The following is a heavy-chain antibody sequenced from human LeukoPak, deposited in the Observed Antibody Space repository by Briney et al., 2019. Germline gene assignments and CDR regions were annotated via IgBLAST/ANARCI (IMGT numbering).Heavy chain of an antibody. CDR2: IRFEGTTK. D-gene: IGHD2-21*02. CDR3: AKVMGYCGVDCYPDY. V-gene: IGHV3-30*02. CDR1: GFTVTNYG. Sequence: GGSLRLSCAASGFTVTNYGMHWVRQAPGEGWEGGAFIRFEGTTKYYAESVKGRFTISRDNSKNTLYLQMNSLRAEDTALYYCAKVMGYCGVDCYPDYWGQGSLVTVSS. J-gene: IGHJ4*02.